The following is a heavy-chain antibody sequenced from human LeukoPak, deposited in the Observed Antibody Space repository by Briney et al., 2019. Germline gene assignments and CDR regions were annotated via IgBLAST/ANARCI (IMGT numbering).Heavy chain of an antibody. CDR2: INPNSGGT. CDR3: ARGSTYYYGSGSYSAYYFDY. CDR1: GYTFTGYY. V-gene: IGHV1-2*06. D-gene: IGHD3-10*01. Sequence: ASVKVSCXASGYTFTGYYMHWVRQAPGQGLVWMGRINPNSGGTNYAQKFQGRVTMTRDTSISTAYMELSRLRSDDTAVYYCARGSTYYYGSGSYSAYYFDYWGQGTLVTVSS. J-gene: IGHJ4*02.